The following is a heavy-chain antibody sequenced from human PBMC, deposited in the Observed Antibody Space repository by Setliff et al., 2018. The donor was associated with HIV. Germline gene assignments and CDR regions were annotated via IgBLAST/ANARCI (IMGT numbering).Heavy chain of an antibody. V-gene: IGHV1-3*01. D-gene: IGHD3-10*01. CDR1: GYTFTTYS. CDR3: ARGALLAVFDFDH. J-gene: IGHJ4*02. Sequence: GASVKVSCKASGYTFTTYSLHWVRQAPGHSPEWMGWINVGNGDTKYSPELQGRISITRDTSANTAYMELSSLRSDDTAVYFCARGALLAVFDFDHWGQGTQVTVSS. CDR2: INVGNGDT.